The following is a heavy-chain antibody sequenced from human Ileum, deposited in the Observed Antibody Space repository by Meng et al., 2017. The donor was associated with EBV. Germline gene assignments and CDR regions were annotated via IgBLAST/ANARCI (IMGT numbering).Heavy chain of an antibody. V-gene: IGHV4-34*01. J-gene: IGHJ4*02. CDR3: ARGNKVSDRGFDY. CDR2: INHSGST. CDR1: GGSFSGYY. Sequence: QGPLQQWGAGLLKPSETLSLPCAVYGGSFSGYYWSWIRQPPGKGLEWIGEINHSGSTNYNPSLKSRVTISVDTSKNQFSLKLSSVTAADTAVYYCARGNKVSDRGFDYWGQGTLVTVSS. D-gene: IGHD3-10*01.